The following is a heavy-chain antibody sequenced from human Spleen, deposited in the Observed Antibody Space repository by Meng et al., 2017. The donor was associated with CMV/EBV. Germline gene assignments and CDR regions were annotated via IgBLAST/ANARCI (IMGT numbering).Heavy chain of an antibody. V-gene: IGHV5-51*01. CDR1: FPTYW. D-gene: IGHD3-10*01. CDR2: IYPGKSET. CDR3: ARVGWDGSGSYYPENYFDS. J-gene: IGHJ4*02. Sequence: FPTYWLGWVRQMPGNGLEWMGIIYPGKSETRYSPSLHGQVTMSVDKTINTAYLQWSSLKASDTAIYYCARVGWDGSGSYYPENYFDSWGQGTLVTVSS.